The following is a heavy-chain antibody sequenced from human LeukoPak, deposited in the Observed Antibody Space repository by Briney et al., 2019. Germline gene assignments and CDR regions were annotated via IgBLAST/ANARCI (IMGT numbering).Heavy chain of an antibody. CDR3: ARGWIEMPTVYFDY. Sequence: VASVKVSCKASDYTFTSYGISWVRQAPGQGLEWMGWISTYTDNTKYTQKLQGRVTMTADTSTRTAYMELRSLTSDDTAVYYCARGWIEMPTVYFDYWGQGTLVSVSS. D-gene: IGHD5-24*01. J-gene: IGHJ4*02. V-gene: IGHV1-18*01. CDR2: ISTYTDNT. CDR1: DYTFTSYG.